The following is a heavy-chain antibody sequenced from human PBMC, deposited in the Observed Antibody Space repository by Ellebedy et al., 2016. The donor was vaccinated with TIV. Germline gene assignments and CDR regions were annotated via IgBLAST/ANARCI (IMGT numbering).Heavy chain of an antibody. CDR2: ISGDNGIR. Sequence: ASVKVSCTASGYTFSDYGISWVRQAPGHGPEWLGWISGDNGIRHFAQKVQGRVALTTDTSTSTAFMELRSLRSDDTAVYYCAREEMYFYDSAGFYYGSHGMDVWGQGTTVTVSS. CDR1: GYTFSDYG. V-gene: IGHV1-18*04. J-gene: IGHJ6*02. D-gene: IGHD3-22*01. CDR3: AREEMYFYDSAGFYYGSHGMDV.